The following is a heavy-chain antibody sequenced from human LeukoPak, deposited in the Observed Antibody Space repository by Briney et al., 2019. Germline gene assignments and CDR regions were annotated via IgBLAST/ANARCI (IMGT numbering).Heavy chain of an antibody. D-gene: IGHD3-22*01. V-gene: IGHV3-30-3*01. Sequence: PGGSLRLSCVASGFMFSDYAMDWDRQSPGKRPEWVAVISNDGTDIRYADSVKGRFTISRDNSANMVYVQMNSLRVEDTAVYYCARAPRRDGSAYYGDFWGQGTLVTVSS. CDR3: ARAPRRDGSAYYGDF. J-gene: IGHJ1*01. CDR1: GFMFSDYA. CDR2: ISNDGTDI.